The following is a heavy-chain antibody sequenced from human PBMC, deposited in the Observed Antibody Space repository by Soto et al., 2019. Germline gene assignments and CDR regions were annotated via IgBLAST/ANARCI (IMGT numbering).Heavy chain of an antibody. V-gene: IGHV4-34*01. Sequence: SETLSLTCAVYGGSFSGYYWSWIRQPPGRGLEWIGEINHGRSTNYNPSLKSRVTMSLDTSKNQFSLKLTSVTAADTSVYYCARGPEYYYGGSGYVDYWGRGTLVTVSS. J-gene: IGHJ4*02. CDR3: ARGPEYYYGGSGYVDY. CDR1: GGSFSGYY. D-gene: IGHD3-22*01. CDR2: INHGRST.